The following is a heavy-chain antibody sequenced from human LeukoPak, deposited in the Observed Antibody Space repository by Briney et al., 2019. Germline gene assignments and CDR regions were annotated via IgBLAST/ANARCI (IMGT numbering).Heavy chain of an antibody. CDR2: IYYSGST. CDR1: GGSISSSSYY. CDR3: ARLKGYYFDY. V-gene: IGHV4-39*01. Sequence: PSETLSLTCTVSGGSISSSSYYWGGIRQPPGKGLEWIGAIYYSGSTYLNPSLKSRLTISVDTSKNQFSLKLSSVTAADTAVYYCARLKGYYFDYWGQGTLVTVSS. J-gene: IGHJ4*02.